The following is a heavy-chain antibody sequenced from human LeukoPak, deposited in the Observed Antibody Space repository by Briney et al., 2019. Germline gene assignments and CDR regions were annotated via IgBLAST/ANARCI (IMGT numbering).Heavy chain of an antibody. D-gene: IGHD3-10*01. CDR2: ISWNSGSI. V-gene: IGHV3-9*01. Sequence: GGSPRLSCAASGFTFDDYAMHWVRQAPGKGLEWVSGISWNSGSIGYADSVKGRFTISRDNAKNSLYLQMNSLRPEDTALYYCAKEPYGSGSLDYWGQGVLVTVSS. CDR3: AKEPYGSGSLDY. CDR1: GFTFDDYA. J-gene: IGHJ4*02.